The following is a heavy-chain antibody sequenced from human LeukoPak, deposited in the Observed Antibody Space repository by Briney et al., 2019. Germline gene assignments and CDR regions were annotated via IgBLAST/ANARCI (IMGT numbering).Heavy chain of an antibody. CDR2: IDDRWKT. Sequence: PSETLSLTCFVSGVSMKNSYWTGIRQAPGKGLEWIGNIDDRWKTNYSPSLKRRVTISLDTSQKRFSLRVTSVTAADTALFFCATDSSPSALPYMDVWGKGTTVTVS. V-gene: IGHV4-59*13. CDR3: ATDSSPSALPYMDV. CDR1: GVSMKNSY. D-gene: IGHD2-2*01. J-gene: IGHJ6*03.